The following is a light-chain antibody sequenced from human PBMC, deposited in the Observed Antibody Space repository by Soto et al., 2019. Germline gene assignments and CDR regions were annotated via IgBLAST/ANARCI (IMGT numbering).Light chain of an antibody. CDR1: QSVSHSY. CDR3: QQYGSSPIT. J-gene: IGKJ5*01. CDR2: GAS. V-gene: IGKV3-20*01. Sequence: EIVVTHSPGPLSVSPGERATLSCRASQSVSHSYLAWYQQKPGQAPRLLVYGASSRTTGIPDRFSGSGSGTDFTLTISRLEPEDFAVYYCQQYGSSPITFGQGTRLEIK.